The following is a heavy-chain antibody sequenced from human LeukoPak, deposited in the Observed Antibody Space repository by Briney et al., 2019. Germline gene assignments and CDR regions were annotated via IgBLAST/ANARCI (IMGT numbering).Heavy chain of an antibody. Sequence: SETLSLTCTVSGGSISSYYWSWIRQPAGKGLEWIGRIYTSGSTNYNPSLKSRVTMSVDTSKNQFSLKLSSVTAADTAVYYCARGGSGWYNGYYYYYMDVWGKGTTVTISS. CDR1: GGSISSYY. V-gene: IGHV4-4*07. D-gene: IGHD6-19*01. CDR2: IYTSGST. CDR3: ARGGSGWYNGYYYYYMDV. J-gene: IGHJ6*03.